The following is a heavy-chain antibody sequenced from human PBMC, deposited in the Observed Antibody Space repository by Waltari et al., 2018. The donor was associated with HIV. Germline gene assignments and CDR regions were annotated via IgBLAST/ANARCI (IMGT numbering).Heavy chain of an antibody. CDR1: GYTFTGYY. Sequence: QVQLVQSGAEVKKPGASVKVSCKASGYTFTGYYMHWVRQAPGQGLEWMGRINPSSGGTNYAQKFQGRVTMTRDTSISTAYMELSRLRSDDTAVYYCACSSSWSRFDYWGQGTLVTVSS. V-gene: IGHV1-2*06. CDR3: ACSSSWSRFDY. J-gene: IGHJ4*02. CDR2: INPSSGGT. D-gene: IGHD6-13*01.